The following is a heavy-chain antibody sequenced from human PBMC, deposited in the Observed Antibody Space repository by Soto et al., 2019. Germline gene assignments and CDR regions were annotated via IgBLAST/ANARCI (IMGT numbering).Heavy chain of an antibody. V-gene: IGHV3-21*01. CDR2: ISSSSSYI. Sequence: GGSLRLSCAASGFTFSSYSMNWVRQAPGKGLEWVSSISSSSSYIYYADSVKGRFTISRDNAKNSLYLQMNSLRAEDTAVYYCARDVAVAGYYFDYWGEGTLVTVS. CDR1: GFTFSSYS. J-gene: IGHJ4*02. D-gene: IGHD6-19*01. CDR3: ARDVAVAGYYFDY.